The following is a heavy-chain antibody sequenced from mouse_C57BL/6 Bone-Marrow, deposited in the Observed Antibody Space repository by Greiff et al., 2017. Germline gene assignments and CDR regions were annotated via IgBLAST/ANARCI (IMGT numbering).Heavy chain of an antibody. Sequence: QVQLKQSGAELARPGASVKLSCKASGYTFTSYGISWVKQRTGQGLEWIGEIYPRSGNTYYNEKFKGKATLTADKSSSTAYMELRSLTSEDSAVYFCARSGDYEGFAYWGQGTLVTVSA. D-gene: IGHD2-4*01. CDR1: GYTFTSYG. J-gene: IGHJ3*01. V-gene: IGHV1-81*01. CDR3: ARSGDYEGFAY. CDR2: IYPRSGNT.